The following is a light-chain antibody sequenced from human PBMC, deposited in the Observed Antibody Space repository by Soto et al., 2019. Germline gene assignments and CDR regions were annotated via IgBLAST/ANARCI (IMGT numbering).Light chain of an antibody. CDR1: NSNVGNNT. J-gene: IGLJ2*01. V-gene: IGLV1-44*01. Sequence: QSVLTQPPSASGTPGQRVTISCSGSNSNVGNNTVNWYQQFPGTSPRLLIEANNQRASGVPDRFSGSKSANSASLAISGLKSEDEADYYCAAWDDSLNGRVFGGGTKLTVL. CDR3: AAWDDSLNGRV. CDR2: ANN.